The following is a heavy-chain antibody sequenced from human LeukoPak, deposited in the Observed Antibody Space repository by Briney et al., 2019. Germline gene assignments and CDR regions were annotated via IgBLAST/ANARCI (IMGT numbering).Heavy chain of an antibody. J-gene: IGHJ4*02. Sequence: SETLSLACTVSGGSISSHYWSWIRQPPGKGLEWIGYIYYSGSTNYNPSLKSRVTISVDTSKNQFSLKLSSVTAADTAVYYCARHLGSGGWYHEDYFDYWGQGTLVTVSS. CDR2: IYYSGST. V-gene: IGHV4-59*11. CDR3: ARHLGSGGWYHEDYFDY. CDR1: GGSISSHY. D-gene: IGHD6-19*01.